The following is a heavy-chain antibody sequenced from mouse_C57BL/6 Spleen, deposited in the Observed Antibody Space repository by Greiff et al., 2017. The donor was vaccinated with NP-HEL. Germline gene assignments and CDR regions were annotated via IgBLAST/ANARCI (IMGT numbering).Heavy chain of an antibody. V-gene: IGHV1-82*01. Sequence: VKLMESGPELVKPGASVKISCKASGYAFSSSWMNWVKQRPGKGLEWIGRIYPGDGDTNYNGKFKGKATLTADKSSSTAYMQLSSLTSEDSAVYFCASRGYDWYFDVWGTGTTVTVSS. CDR3: ASRGYDWYFDV. CDR1: GYAFSSSW. D-gene: IGHD2-2*01. CDR2: IYPGDGDT. J-gene: IGHJ1*03.